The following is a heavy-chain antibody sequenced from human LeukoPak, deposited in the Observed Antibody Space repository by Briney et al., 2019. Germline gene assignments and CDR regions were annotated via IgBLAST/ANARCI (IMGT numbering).Heavy chain of an antibody. D-gene: IGHD2-2*01. CDR3: ARGVVPAATNWFDP. J-gene: IGHJ5*02. CDR1: GGSISSHY. V-gene: IGHV4-59*11. CDR2: IYYSGST. Sequence: SETLSLTCTVSGGSISSHYWSWILQPPGKGLEWIGYIYYSGSTNYNPSLKSRVTISVDTSKNQFSLKLISVTAADTAVYYCARGVVPAATNWFDPWGQGTLVTVSS.